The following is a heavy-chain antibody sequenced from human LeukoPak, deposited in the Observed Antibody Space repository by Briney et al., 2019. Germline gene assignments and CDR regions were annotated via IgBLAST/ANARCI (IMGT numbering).Heavy chain of an antibody. J-gene: IGHJ3*02. Sequence: GGCLTLSCPASGITLSTYATTWVRQAPAKELEWVSSIRGSGGGIDYADSVKGRFTISRDNSRDTLFLQMNSLRAEDTALYYCTRDPNGDYVGAFDMWGPGTMVTVSS. D-gene: IGHD4-17*01. V-gene: IGHV3-23*01. CDR3: TRDPNGDYVGAFDM. CDR2: IRGSGGGI. CDR1: GITLSTYA.